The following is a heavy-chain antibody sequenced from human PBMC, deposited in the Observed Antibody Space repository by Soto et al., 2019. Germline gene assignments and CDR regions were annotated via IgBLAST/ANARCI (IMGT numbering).Heavy chain of an antibody. V-gene: IGHV4-38-2*02. CDR2: IYHSGST. Sequence: SETLSLTCTVSGYSISSGYYWGWIRQPPGKGLEWIGSIYHSGSTYYNPSLKSRVTISVDTPKNQFSLKLSSVTAADTAVYYCAREGDITMFGGEYYYGMDVWGQGTTVTVSS. CDR1: GYSISSGYY. J-gene: IGHJ6*02. D-gene: IGHD3-3*01. CDR3: AREGDITMFGGEYYYGMDV.